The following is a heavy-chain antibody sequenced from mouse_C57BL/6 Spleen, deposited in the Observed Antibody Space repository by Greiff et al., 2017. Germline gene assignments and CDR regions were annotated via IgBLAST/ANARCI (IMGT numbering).Heavy chain of an antibody. CDR3: VRETTVVATRGKKRAMDY. J-gene: IGHJ4*01. CDR2: IRSKSSNYST. D-gene: IGHD1-1*01. V-gene: IGHV10-3*01. CDR1: GFTFNTYA. Sequence: EVNVVESGGGLVQPKGSLKLSCAASGFTFNTYAMHWVRQAPGKGLEWVARIRSKSSNYSTYYADSVKDRFTISRDDSQSMLYLQMNNLKTEDTAMYYCVRETTVVATRGKKRAMDYWGQGTSVTVSS.